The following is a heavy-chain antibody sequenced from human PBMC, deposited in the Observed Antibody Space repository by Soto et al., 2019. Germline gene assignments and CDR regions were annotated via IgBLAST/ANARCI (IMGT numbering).Heavy chain of an antibody. CDR2: IIPIFGTA. Sequence: QVQLVQSGAEVKKPGSSVKVSCKASGGTFSSYAISWVRQAPGQGLEWMGGIIPIFGTANYAQKFQGRVTITADESTSTAYMELSSLRSEDTAVYYCARGVFRDILTGYWGGRLDYWGQGTLVTVSS. D-gene: IGHD3-9*01. CDR1: GGTFSSYA. J-gene: IGHJ4*02. V-gene: IGHV1-69*01. CDR3: ARGVFRDILTGYWGGRLDY.